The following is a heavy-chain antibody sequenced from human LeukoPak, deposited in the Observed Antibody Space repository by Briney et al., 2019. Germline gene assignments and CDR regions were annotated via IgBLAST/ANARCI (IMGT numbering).Heavy chain of an antibody. V-gene: IGHV4-39*01. CDR2: IYYSGST. J-gene: IGHJ6*03. CDR3: ASFYCSGGSCYQYYSYYYMDV. D-gene: IGHD2-15*01. Sequence: PSETLSLTCTVSGGSISSSSYYWGWIRQPPGKGLEWIGSIYYSGSTYSNPSLQSRVTISVDTSKNQFSLKLNSVTAADTAVYYCASFYCSGGSCYQYYSYYYMDVWGKGTTATISS. CDR1: GGSISSSSYY.